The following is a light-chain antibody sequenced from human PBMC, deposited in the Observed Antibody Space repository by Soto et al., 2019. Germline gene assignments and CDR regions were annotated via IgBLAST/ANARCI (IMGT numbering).Light chain of an antibody. CDR1: SSDVGGYNY. CDR2: EVS. J-gene: IGLJ2*01. Sequence: QSALTQPASVSGSPGQSITISCTGTSSDVGGYNYVSWYQQHPGKAPKLIIYEVSNRPSGVSSRFSASKSGNTASLTISGLQGEDEADYYCSSYTSSSTLVFGGGTKVTVL. V-gene: IGLV2-14*01. CDR3: SSYTSSSTLV.